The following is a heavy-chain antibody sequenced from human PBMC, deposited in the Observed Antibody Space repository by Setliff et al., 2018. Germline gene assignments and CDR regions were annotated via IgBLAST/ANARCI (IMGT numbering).Heavy chain of an antibody. D-gene: IGHD3-16*01. V-gene: IGHV7-4-1*02. CDR1: GYIFTTYA. Sequence: ASVKVSCKASGYIFTTYAMNWVRQAPGQGFEWMGWINTKTGNPTYAQDFTGRLVFSLDTSVNTAFVQISSLKAEDTAVYYCARDGGNGVDYWGQGTLVTVSS. CDR2: INTKTGNP. CDR3: ARDGGNGVDY. J-gene: IGHJ4*02.